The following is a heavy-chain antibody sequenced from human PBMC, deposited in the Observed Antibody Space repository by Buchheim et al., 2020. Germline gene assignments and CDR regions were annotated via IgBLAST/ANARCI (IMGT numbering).Heavy chain of an antibody. CDR1: GLTFTNYS. CDR3: ARKDY. V-gene: IGHV3-21*01. Sequence: EVHLVESGGGLVKPGGSLRLSCAASGLTFTNYSMKWVRQAPGKGLEWVSSISSGSSYIYYAHSVKGRFTITRDNAKNSPYLQMNSLGAEDTAVYYCARKDYWGQGTL. J-gene: IGHJ4*02. CDR2: ISSGSSYI.